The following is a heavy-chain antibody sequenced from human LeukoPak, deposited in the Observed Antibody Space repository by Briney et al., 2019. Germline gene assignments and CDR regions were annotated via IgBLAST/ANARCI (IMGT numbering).Heavy chain of an antibody. D-gene: IGHD3-3*01. V-gene: IGHV3-21*01. CDR3: ARDTAYYDFWSGYYGLDAFDI. CDR2: ISSSSSYI. Sequence: GGSLRLSCAASGFTFSSYSMNWVRQAPGKGLEWVSSISSSSSYIYYADSVKGRFTISRDNAKNSLYLQMNSLRAEDTAVYYCARDTAYYDFWSGYYGLDAFDIWGQGTMVTISS. J-gene: IGHJ3*02. CDR1: GFTFSSYS.